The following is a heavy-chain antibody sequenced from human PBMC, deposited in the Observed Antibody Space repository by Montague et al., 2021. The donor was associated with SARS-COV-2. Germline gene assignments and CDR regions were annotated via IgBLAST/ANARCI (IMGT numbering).Heavy chain of an antibody. Sequence: SETLSLTCSVPGDSISNYSWSWIWQSPGKGLEWIGYIYYSGSTNYNPSLTSRVTISVDTSKNQVSLKLTSVTAADTAVYYCARHLRVTTVTSHMYHYAMDVWGQGTTVTVSS. V-gene: IGHV4-59*08. CDR3: ARHLRVTTVTSHMYHYAMDV. J-gene: IGHJ6*02. CDR1: GDSISNYS. CDR2: IYYSGST. D-gene: IGHD4-11*01.